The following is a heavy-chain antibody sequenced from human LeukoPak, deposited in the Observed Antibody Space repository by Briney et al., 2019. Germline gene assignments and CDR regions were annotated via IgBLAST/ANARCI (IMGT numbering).Heavy chain of an antibody. CDR1: GYTFTGYY. J-gene: IGHJ3*02. V-gene: IGHV1-46*01. D-gene: IGHD6-19*01. CDR3: ARSAVAGTGAFDI. CDR2: INPSGGST. Sequence: ASVKVSCKASGYTFTGYYMHWVRQAPGQGLEWMGIINPSGGSTSYAQKFQGRVTMTRDTSTSTVYMELSSLRSEDTAVYYCARSAVAGTGAFDIWGQGTMVTVSS.